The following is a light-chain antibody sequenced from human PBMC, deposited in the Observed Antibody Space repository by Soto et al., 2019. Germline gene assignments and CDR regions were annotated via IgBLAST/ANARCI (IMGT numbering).Light chain of an antibody. J-gene: IGKJ1*01. CDR1: QDISNS. Sequence: DIQMTQSPSAMSASVGDRVTITCWASQDISNSLAWLQQRPGKVPKRLIYPAPSLQSGVPSRFSGSRSGPDFTLTFMTLQPPDCGTYDCIQHKTLPCTSGQGTKVQVK. CDR2: PAP. V-gene: IGKV1-17*03. CDR3: IQHKTLPCT.